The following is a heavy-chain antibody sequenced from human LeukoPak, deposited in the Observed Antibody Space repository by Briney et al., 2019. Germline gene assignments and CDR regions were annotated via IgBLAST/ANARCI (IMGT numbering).Heavy chain of an antibody. V-gene: IGHV4-59*08. Sequence: SETLSLTCTVSGGSINSYYWSWIRQPPGKGLEWIGYIYYSGSTYNPSLKSRVTISIDTSKNQFSLKLSSVTAADTAVYYCARHSPIHYYYYGMDVWGQGTTVTVSS. CDR2: IYYSGST. J-gene: IGHJ6*02. CDR3: ARHSPIHYYYYGMDV. D-gene: IGHD2-2*02. CDR1: GGSINSYY.